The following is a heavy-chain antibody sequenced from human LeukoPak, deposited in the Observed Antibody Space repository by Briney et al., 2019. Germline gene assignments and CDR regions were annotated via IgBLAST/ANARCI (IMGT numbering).Heavy chain of an antibody. CDR2: INHSGST. CDR3: ARGSATVTTD. CDR1: GGSFSGYY. J-gene: IGHJ4*02. Sequence: SETLSLTCAVYGGSFSGYYWSWIRQPPGKGLEWIGEINHSGSTNYNPSLKSRVTISVDTSKNQFSLKLSSVIAADTAVYYCARGSATVTTDWGQGTLVTVSS. D-gene: IGHD4-17*01. V-gene: IGHV4-34*01.